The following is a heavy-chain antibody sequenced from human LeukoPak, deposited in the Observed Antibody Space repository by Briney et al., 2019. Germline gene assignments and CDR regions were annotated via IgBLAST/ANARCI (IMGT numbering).Heavy chain of an antibody. CDR2: IKSKTDGGTT. V-gene: IGHV3-15*01. J-gene: IGHJ3*02. CDR1: GFTVSTNS. Sequence: PGGSLRLSCTVSGFTVSTNSMSWVRQAPGKGLEWVGRIKSKTDGGTTDYAAPVKGRFTISRDDSKNTLYLQMNSLKTEDTAVYYCTTDGNGDYDNAFDIWGQGTMVTVSS. CDR3: TTDGNGDYDNAFDI. D-gene: IGHD4-17*01.